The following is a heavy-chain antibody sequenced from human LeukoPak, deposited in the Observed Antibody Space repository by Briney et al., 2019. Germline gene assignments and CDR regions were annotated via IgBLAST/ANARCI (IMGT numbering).Heavy chain of an antibody. J-gene: IGHJ4*02. Sequence: PSETLSLTCTVSGGSTSSYYWSWIRQPPGKGLEWIGYIYTSGSTNYNPSLKSRVTISVDTSKNQFSLKLSSVTAADTAVYYCARHKYGSGSYVDYWGQGTLVTVSS. CDR1: GGSTSSYY. CDR2: IYTSGST. CDR3: ARHKYGSGSYVDY. V-gene: IGHV4-4*09. D-gene: IGHD3-10*01.